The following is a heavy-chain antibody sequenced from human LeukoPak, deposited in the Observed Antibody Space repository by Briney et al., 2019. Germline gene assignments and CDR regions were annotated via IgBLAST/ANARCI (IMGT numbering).Heavy chain of an antibody. CDR3: ARDRMDTGTYFDY. CDR1: GYTFTTYG. CDR2: ISTYNGNT. D-gene: IGHD5-18*01. Sequence: ASVKVSCKSSGYTFTTYGITWVRQAPGQGLEWMGWISTYNGNTNYAQKLQGRVTMTTDTSSSTAYMELRSLRSDDTAMYYCARDRMDTGTYFDYWGQGTLVTVSS. V-gene: IGHV1-18*01. J-gene: IGHJ4*02.